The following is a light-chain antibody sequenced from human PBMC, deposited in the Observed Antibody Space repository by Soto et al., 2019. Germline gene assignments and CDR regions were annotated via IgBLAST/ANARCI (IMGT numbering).Light chain of an antibody. V-gene: IGKV3-20*01. Sequence: ENVLTQSPGTLSLSPRERATLSCRASQVTSRYLSWYQQRPGQAPRLLIYGASSRATGIPDRFSGSGSGTDFTLTISRLEPEDFAVYYCQQYGTSPISFVQGTRLEIK. CDR1: QVTSRY. CDR2: GAS. J-gene: IGKJ5*01. CDR3: QQYGTSPIS.